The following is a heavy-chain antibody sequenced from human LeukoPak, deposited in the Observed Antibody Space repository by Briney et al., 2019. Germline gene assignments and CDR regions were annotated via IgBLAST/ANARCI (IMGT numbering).Heavy chain of an antibody. Sequence: SETLSLTCAVYGGSFSGYYWSWIRQPPGKGLEWIGEINHSGSTNYNPSLKSRVTISVDTSKNQFSLKLSSVTAADTVVYYCARGGDSLWWGDYGMDVWGQGTTVTVSS. D-gene: IGHD3-16*01. CDR2: INHSGST. CDR3: ARGGDSLWWGDYGMDV. V-gene: IGHV4-34*01. CDR1: GGSFSGYY. J-gene: IGHJ6*02.